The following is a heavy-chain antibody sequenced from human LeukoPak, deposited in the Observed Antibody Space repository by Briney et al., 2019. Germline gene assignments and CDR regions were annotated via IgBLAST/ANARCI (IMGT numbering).Heavy chain of an antibody. CDR2: IYYSGST. V-gene: IGHV4-59*01. D-gene: IGHD4-17*01. Sequence: SETLSLTCTVSGGSISSYYWSWIRQPPGKGLEWIGYIYYSGSTNYNPSLKSRVTISVDTSKNQFSPKLSSVTAADTAVYYCARTTVTTYYYYGMDVWGQGTTVTVSS. CDR1: GGSISSYY. J-gene: IGHJ6*02. CDR3: ARTTVTTYYYYGMDV.